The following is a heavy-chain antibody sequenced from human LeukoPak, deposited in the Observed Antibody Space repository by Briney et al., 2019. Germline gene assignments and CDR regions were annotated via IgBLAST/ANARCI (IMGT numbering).Heavy chain of an antibody. V-gene: IGHV1-46*01. D-gene: IGHD2-2*01. Sequence: GASVKVSCKASGYTFTGYYMHWVRQAPGQGLEWMGIINPSGGSTSYAQKFQGRVTMTRDTSTSTVYMELSSLRSEDTAVYYCARDPFIVVVPAATHGFDYWGQGTLVTVSS. CDR1: GYTFTGYY. CDR2: INPSGGST. CDR3: ARDPFIVVVPAATHGFDY. J-gene: IGHJ4*02.